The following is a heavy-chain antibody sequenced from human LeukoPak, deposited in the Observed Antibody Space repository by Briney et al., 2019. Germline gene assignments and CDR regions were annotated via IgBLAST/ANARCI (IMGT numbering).Heavy chain of an antibody. D-gene: IGHD3-22*01. Sequence: GGSLRLSCAASGFTFSNYWMHWVRQAPGKGLVWVSRINSDGINTSYADSVKGRFTISRDNAKNTLNLQMNSLRTEDTAVYYCARDLGQYYDTSDNWFDPWGQGTLVTVSS. V-gene: IGHV3-74*01. CDR2: INSDGINT. CDR3: ARDLGQYYDTSDNWFDP. J-gene: IGHJ5*02. CDR1: GFTFSNYW.